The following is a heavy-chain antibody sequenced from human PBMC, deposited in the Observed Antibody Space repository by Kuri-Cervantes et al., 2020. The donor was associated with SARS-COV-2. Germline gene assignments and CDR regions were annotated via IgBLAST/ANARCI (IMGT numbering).Heavy chain of an antibody. D-gene: IGHD2-2*01. V-gene: IGHV3-74*01. CDR1: GFTFSGHW. CDR3: TRHGVVPAAMPYYYYGMDV. Sequence: GESLKISCSASGFTFSGHWIHWVRQAPGKGLVWVSRINPDGSYTNNADSVKGRFTLSRDNAKNMLFLQMNSLKTEDTAVYYCTRHGVVPAAMPYYYYGMDVWGQGTTVTVSS. J-gene: IGHJ6*02. CDR2: INPDGSYT.